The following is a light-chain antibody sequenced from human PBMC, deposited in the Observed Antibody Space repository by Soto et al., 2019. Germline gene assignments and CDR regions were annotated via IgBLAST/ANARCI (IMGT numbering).Light chain of an antibody. J-gene: IGKJ1*01. CDR2: GAA. CDR3: QQDCSSPLT. Sequence: EIVLTQAPGSRSLSPGERATLSCRASQSVSSSYLAWYQQKPGQAPRLLIYGAASRATGVPDRFSGGGVWTDFTLTISRLEPEDFAAFYCQQDCSSPLTVGQGTKVEIK. CDR1: QSVSSSY. V-gene: IGKV3-20*01.